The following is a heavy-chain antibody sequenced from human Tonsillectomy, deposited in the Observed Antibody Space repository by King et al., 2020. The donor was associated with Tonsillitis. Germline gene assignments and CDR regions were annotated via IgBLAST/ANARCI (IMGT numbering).Heavy chain of an antibody. CDR1: GFTFSSYA. V-gene: IGHV3-23*04. Sequence: VQLVESGGGLVQPGGSLRLSCAASGFTFSSYAMSWVRQAPGKGLEWVSAISGSGGSTYYADSVKGRFTISRDNSKNTLYLQMNSLRAEDTAVYYCAKNGGGELPPYYYYYYMDVWGKGTTVTVSS. D-gene: IGHD1-26*01. CDR2: ISGSGGST. CDR3: AKNGGGELPPYYYYYYMDV. J-gene: IGHJ6*03.